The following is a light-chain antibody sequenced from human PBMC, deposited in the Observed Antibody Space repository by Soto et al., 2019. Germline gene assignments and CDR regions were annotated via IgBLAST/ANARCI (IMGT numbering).Light chain of an antibody. CDR3: QQYNPYSPWT. J-gene: IGKJ1*01. V-gene: IGKV1-9*01. CDR1: QGISSY. CDR2: AAS. Sequence: DIQLTQSPSFLSACVGDRVTITCRASQGISSYLAWFHQKPGKAPKLLIYAASTLQGGVPSRFSGSGSGTDFTLTISGLQPDDFATYYCQQYNPYSPWTFGQGTKVDIK.